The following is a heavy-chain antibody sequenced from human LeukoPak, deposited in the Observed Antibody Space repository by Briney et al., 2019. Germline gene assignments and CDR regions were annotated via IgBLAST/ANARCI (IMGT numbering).Heavy chain of an antibody. CDR2: IYHSGST. D-gene: IGHD3-3*01. Sequence: SGTLSLTCAVSGGSISSSNWWGWVRQPPGKGLEWIGEIYHSGSTNYNPSLKSRVTIPVDKSKNQFSLKLSSVTAADTAVYYCARVGGYYDFWSGYYGFDYWGQGTLVTVSS. J-gene: IGHJ4*02. CDR1: GGSISSSNW. V-gene: IGHV4-4*02. CDR3: ARVGGYYDFWSGYYGFDY.